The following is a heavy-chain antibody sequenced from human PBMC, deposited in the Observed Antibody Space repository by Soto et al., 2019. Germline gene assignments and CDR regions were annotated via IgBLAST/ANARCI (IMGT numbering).Heavy chain of an antibody. D-gene: IGHD1-1*01. J-gene: IGHJ4*02. CDR2: IYSGGDT. CDR3: ERDGTYNWV. Sequence: ELQLVASGGGLVQPGGSLRLSCAASGFTVSNNYLRWVRQAPGKGLEWVSLIYSGGDTYYADSVKGRFTISRDNSKNTLYLQMNSLRAEDTAVYYCERDGTYNWVGGQGNLVTVSS. CDR1: GFTVSNNY. V-gene: IGHV3-66*01.